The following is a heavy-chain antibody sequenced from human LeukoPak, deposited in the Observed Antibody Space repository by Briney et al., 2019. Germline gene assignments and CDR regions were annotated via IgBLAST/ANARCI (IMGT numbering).Heavy chain of an antibody. D-gene: IGHD3-9*01. J-gene: IGHJ3*02. V-gene: IGHV4-4*07. CDR3: ARRIGTYYDILTGYPQHPIAFDI. Sequence: PSETLSLTCTVSGGSISGYYSSWIRQPAGKGLEWIGRIYTTGSTNYNPSLMSRVTMSVDTSKNQFSLKLTSATAADTAVYYCARRIGTYYDILTGYPQHPIAFDIWGQGTMVTVSS. CDR2: IYTTGST. CDR1: GGSISGYY.